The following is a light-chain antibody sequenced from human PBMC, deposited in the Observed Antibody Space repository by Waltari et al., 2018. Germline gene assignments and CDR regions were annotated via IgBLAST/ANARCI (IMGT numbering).Light chain of an antibody. CDR2: DVS. CDR1: SSDVGGYNY. CDR3: CSYAGSYTFVV. V-gene: IGLV2-11*01. Sequence: QSALTQPRSVSGSPGQSVTISCTGTSSDVGGYNYVSWYQQHPGKAPKLMIYDVSTRPSGVPDRFSGSKSGNTASLTISGLQAEDEADYCCCSYAGSYTFVVFGGGTKLTVL. J-gene: IGLJ2*01.